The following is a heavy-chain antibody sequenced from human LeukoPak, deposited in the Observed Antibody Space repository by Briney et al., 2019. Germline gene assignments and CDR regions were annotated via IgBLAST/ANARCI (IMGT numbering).Heavy chain of an antibody. CDR2: ISYDGSNK. Sequence: GGSLRLSCAASGFTFSSYAMHWVRQAPGKGLEWVAVISYDGSNKYYADSVKGRFTISRDNSKNTLYLQMNSLRAEDTAVYYCARLPDRDGGNSDYWGQGTLVTVSS. J-gene: IGHJ4*02. CDR1: GFTFSSYA. CDR3: ARLPDRDGGNSDY. D-gene: IGHD4-23*01. V-gene: IGHV3-30-3*01.